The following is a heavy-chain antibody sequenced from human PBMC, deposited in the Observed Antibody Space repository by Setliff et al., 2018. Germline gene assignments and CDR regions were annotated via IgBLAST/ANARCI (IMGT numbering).Heavy chain of an antibody. CDR3: ARNVAGGYSSSWYYFDY. CDR2: IYIGGSA. CDR1: GGSISSYY. J-gene: IGHJ4*02. D-gene: IGHD6-13*01. Sequence: SETLSLTCTVSGGSISSYYWSWIRQPAGKGLEWIGHIYIGGSANYNPSLKSRVTMSIDTSKNQFSLKLNSVTAADMAVYYSARNVAGGYSSSWYYFDYWGQGTLVTVSS. V-gene: IGHV4-4*07.